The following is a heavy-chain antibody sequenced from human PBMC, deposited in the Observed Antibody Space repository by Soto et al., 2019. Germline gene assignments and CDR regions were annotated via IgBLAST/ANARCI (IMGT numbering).Heavy chain of an antibody. CDR3: ARGKYYFDF. Sequence: QVQLVESGGGVVQPGRSLRLSCAAYGFTFSSYTMDWVRLAPGKGLEWVAVMSYDGSNDYYTDSVRGRFTISRDNSKNTLDLQMNSLRPEDTAVYYCARGKYYFDFWGQGTLVTVPS. CDR2: MSYDGSND. CDR1: GFTFSSYT. V-gene: IGHV3-30-3*01. J-gene: IGHJ4*02.